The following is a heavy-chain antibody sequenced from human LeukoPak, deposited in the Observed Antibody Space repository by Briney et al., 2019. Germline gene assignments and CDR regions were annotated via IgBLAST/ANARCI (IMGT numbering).Heavy chain of an antibody. V-gene: IGHV3-30*18. CDR1: GFTFSSYG. Sequence: GGSLRLSCAASGFTFSSYGMHWVRQAPGKGLEWVAVISYDGSNKYYADSVKGRFTISRDNSKNTLYLQMNSLRAEDTAVYYCAKDNRRARIQLWTIDYWGQGTLVTVSS. CDR2: ISYDGSNK. J-gene: IGHJ4*02. D-gene: IGHD5-18*01. CDR3: AKDNRRARIQLWTIDY.